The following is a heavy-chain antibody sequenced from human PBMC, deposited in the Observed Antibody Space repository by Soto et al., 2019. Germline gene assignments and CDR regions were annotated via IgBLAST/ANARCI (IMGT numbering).Heavy chain of an antibody. CDR3: ARGGSYSGYDPNWFDP. J-gene: IGHJ5*02. Sequence: ASVKVSCKASGGTFSSYAISWVRQAPGQGLEWMGGIIPIFGTANYAQKFQGRVTITADESTSTAYMELSSLRSEDTAVYYCARGGSYSGYDPNWFDPWGQGTLVTVSS. CDR2: IIPIFGTA. D-gene: IGHD5-12*01. V-gene: IGHV1-69*13. CDR1: GGTFSSYA.